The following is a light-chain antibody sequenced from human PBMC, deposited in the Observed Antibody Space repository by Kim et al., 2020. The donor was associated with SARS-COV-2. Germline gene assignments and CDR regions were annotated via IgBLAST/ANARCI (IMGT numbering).Light chain of an antibody. CDR1: KLGDKY. CDR3: QAWDSSRVV. V-gene: IGLV3-1*01. Sequence: SVSPGQTASITCSGDKLGDKYACWYQQKPGQSPVLVIYQDIKRPSGIPERFSGSNSGNTATLTISGTQAMDEADYYCQAWDSSRVVFGGGTQLTVL. CDR2: QDI. J-gene: IGLJ2*01.